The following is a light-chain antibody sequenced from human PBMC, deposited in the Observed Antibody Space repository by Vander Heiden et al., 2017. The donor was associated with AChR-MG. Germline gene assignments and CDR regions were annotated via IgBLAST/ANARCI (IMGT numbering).Light chain of an antibody. CDR2: EDN. CDR3: QSYDSSNLWV. CDR1: SGSIASNY. J-gene: IGLJ3*02. Sequence: FMLTQPHSVSESPGKTITISFTRSSGSIASNYVQWYRQRPGSAPTTVIFEDNRRPSGVPDRVSASIDISSNSASLIISGRKTEDEADYYCQSYDSSNLWVFGGGTKVTVL. V-gene: IGLV6-57*04.